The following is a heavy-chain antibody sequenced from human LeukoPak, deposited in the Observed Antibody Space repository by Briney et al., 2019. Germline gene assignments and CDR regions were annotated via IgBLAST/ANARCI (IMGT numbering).Heavy chain of an antibody. CDR3: ARYYYDSSAYYYGMDV. V-gene: IGHV3-21*01. Sequence: PGGSLRLSCAASGFTFSSYSMNWVRQAPGKGLEWVSSISSSSSYIYYADSVKGRFTISRDNAKNSLYLQMNSLRAEDTAVYYCARYYYDSSAYYYGMDVWGQGTTVTVSS. J-gene: IGHJ6*02. CDR2: ISSSSSYI. CDR1: GFTFSSYS. D-gene: IGHD3-22*01.